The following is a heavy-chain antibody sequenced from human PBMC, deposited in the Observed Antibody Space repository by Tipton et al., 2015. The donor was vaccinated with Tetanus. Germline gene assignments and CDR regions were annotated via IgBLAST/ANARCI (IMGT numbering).Heavy chain of an antibody. Sequence: TLSLTCAVYGGSFSGYYWSWIRQPPGKGLEWIGEINHSGSTYYNPSLKSRVTISVDTSKNQFSLKLSSVTAADTAVYYCARHGSGSSSWYYFDYWGQGTLVTVSS. CDR1: GGSFSGYY. D-gene: IGHD6-13*01. V-gene: IGHV4-34*01. CDR2: INHSGST. CDR3: ARHGSGSSSWYYFDY. J-gene: IGHJ4*02.